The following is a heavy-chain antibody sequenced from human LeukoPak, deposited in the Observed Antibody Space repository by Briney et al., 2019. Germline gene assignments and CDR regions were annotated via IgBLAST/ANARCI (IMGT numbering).Heavy chain of an antibody. V-gene: IGHV5-51*01. D-gene: IGHD5-18*01. CDR2: IYPGDSDT. CDR3: ARQGSGYSPTYYYYMDV. J-gene: IGHJ6*03. Sequence: GESLKISCKGSGYSFTSYWIGWVRQMPGKGLEWMGIIYPGDSDTRYSPSFQGQVTISADKSISTAYLQWSSLKASDTAMYYCARQGSGYSPTYYYYMDVWGIGTTVTISS. CDR1: GYSFTSYW.